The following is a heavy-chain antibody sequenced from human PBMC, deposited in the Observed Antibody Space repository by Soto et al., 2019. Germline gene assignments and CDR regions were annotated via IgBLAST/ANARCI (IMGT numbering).Heavy chain of an antibody. CDR2: ISGSGGST. CDR1: GFTFSSYA. Sequence: GGSLRLSCAASGFTFSSYAMSWVRQAPGKGLEWVSAISGSGGSTYYADSVKGRFTISRDNSKNTLYLQMNSLRAEDTAVYYCAKGLIWFGELNRVDPWGQGTLVTVSS. V-gene: IGHV3-23*01. D-gene: IGHD3-10*01. J-gene: IGHJ5*02. CDR3: AKGLIWFGELNRVDP.